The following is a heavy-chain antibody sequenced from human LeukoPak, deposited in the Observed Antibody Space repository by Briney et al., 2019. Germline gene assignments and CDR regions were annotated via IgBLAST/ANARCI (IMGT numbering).Heavy chain of an antibody. CDR3: ASGDPEGTIFGVVIDY. D-gene: IGHD3-3*01. CDR2: IKQDGSEK. J-gene: IGHJ4*02. CDR1: GFTFSSYW. Sequence: QPGGSLRLSCAASGFTFSSYWMSWVRQAPGKGLEWVANIKQDGSEKYYVDSVKGRFTISRDNSKNTLYLQMNSLRAEDTAVYYCASGDPEGTIFGVVIDYWGQGTLVTVSS. V-gene: IGHV3-7*01.